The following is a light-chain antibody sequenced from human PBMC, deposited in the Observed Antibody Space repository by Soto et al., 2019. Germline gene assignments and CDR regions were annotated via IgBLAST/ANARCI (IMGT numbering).Light chain of an antibody. CDR3: QQSSL. CDR2: AVS. Sequence: QITQSPSSLSASVGDRVTITCRASQIINSYLNWYQQKPGKAPKLLMYAVSTLQSGFSSRFSGSGSGTDFTLTISSLQPEDFATYYCQQSSLFGQGTKVDIK. V-gene: IGKV1-39*01. CDR1: QIINSY. J-gene: IGKJ1*01.